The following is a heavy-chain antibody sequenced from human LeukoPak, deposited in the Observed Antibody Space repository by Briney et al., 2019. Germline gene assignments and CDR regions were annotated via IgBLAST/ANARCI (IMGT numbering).Heavy chain of an antibody. V-gene: IGHV3-30*03. J-gene: IGHJ6*03. CDR3: ASAPYYYYMDV. CDR1: GFTFSSYG. CDR2: ISYDGSNK. Sequence: GGSLRLSCAASGFTFSSYGMHWVRQAPGKGLEWVAVISYDGSNKYYADSVKGRFTISRDNAKNTLYLQMNSLRAEDTAVYYCASAPYYYYMDVWGKGTTVTVSS.